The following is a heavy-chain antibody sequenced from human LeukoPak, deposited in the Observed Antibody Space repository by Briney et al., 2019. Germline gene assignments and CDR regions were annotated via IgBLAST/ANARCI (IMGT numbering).Heavy chain of an antibody. V-gene: IGHV4-39*01. D-gene: IGHD6-19*01. CDR2: IYYSGST. J-gene: IGHJ3*02. CDR1: GGSISSSSYY. Sequence: SETLSLTCTVSGGSISSSSYYWGWIRQPPGKGLEWIGSIYYSGSTYYNPSLKSRVTISVDTSKNQFSLKLSSVTAADTAVYYCARSLDSSGWYGAFDIWGQGTMVTVSS. CDR3: ARSLDSSGWYGAFDI.